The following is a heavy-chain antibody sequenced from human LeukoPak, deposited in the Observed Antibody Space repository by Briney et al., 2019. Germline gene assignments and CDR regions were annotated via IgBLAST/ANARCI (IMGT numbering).Heavy chain of an antibody. CDR2: IIPIFGTA. D-gene: IGHD1-14*01. V-gene: IGHV1-69*05. J-gene: IGHJ4*02. CDR3: ARSFLPDDY. Sequence: SVKVSCKASGGTFSSYAISWVRQAPGQGLEWMGGIIPIFGTANYAQKFQGRVTMTRDTSISTAYMELSRLRSDDTAVYYCARSFLPDDYWGQGTLVTVSS. CDR1: GGTFSSYA.